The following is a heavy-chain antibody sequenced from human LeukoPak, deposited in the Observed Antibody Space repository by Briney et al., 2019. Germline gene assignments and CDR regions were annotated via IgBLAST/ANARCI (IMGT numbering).Heavy chain of an antibody. CDR2: ISYDGSNK. D-gene: IGHD1-7*01. CDR1: GFTFSSYG. Sequence: GRSLRLSCAASGFTFSSYGMHWVRQAPGKGLEWVAVISYDGSNKYYADSVKGRFTISRDNSKNTLYLQMNSLRAEDTAVYYCAKCFGTGKDYYYGMDVWGQGTTVTVSS. CDR3: AKCFGTGKDYYYGMDV. J-gene: IGHJ6*02. V-gene: IGHV3-30*18.